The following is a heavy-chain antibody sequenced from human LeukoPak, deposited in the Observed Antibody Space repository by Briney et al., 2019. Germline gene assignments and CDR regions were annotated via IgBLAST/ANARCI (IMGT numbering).Heavy chain of an antibody. CDR1: RFTFTSYG. J-gene: IGHJ3*02. CDR2: ISGSGGST. V-gene: IGHV3-23*01. Sequence: RGSLRLSSAPSRFTFTSYGMHWVRQAPGKGLEWVSAISGSGGSTYYADSVKGRFTISRDNSKNTLSLQMNSLRAEDTAVYYCAKGIHGGNSDDAFDIWGQGTMVTVSS. CDR3: AKGIHGGNSDDAFDI. D-gene: IGHD4-23*01.